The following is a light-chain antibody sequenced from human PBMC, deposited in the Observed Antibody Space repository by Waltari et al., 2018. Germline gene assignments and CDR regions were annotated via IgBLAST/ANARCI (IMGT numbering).Light chain of an antibody. CDR2: AAS. Sequence: DIQMTQSPSSLSASVGDRFTITCRASQSIISYLNWYQQKPGKAPKLLIYAASTLQGGVPSRFSGSGSGTDFTLTISSLQPEDFATYYCQQSYSTPYTFGQGTKLEIK. V-gene: IGKV1-39*01. J-gene: IGKJ2*01. CDR1: QSIISY. CDR3: QQSYSTPYT.